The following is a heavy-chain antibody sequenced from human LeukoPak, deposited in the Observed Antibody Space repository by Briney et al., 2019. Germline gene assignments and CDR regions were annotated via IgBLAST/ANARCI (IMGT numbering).Heavy chain of an antibody. Sequence: SVKVSCKASGGTFSSYAISWVRQAPGQGLEWMGGIIPIFGTANYAQKFQGRVTITADESTNTAYMELSSLRSEDTAVYYCAINYDILTGYYLHYYFDYWGQGTLVTVSS. CDR2: IIPIFGTA. CDR1: GGTFSSYA. CDR3: AINYDILTGYYLHYYFDY. D-gene: IGHD3-9*01. V-gene: IGHV1-69*13. J-gene: IGHJ4*02.